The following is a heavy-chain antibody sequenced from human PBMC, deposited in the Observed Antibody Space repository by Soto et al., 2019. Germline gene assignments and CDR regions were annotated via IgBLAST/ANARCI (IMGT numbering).Heavy chain of an antibody. J-gene: IGHJ3*02. CDR1: GFTFSSYA. V-gene: IGHV3-23*01. D-gene: IGHD2-2*01. Sequence: GGSLRLSCAASGFTFSSYAMSWVRQAPGKGLEWVSAISGSGGSTYYADSAKGRFTISRDNSKNTLYLQMNSLRAEDTAVYYCAKVKGARYCSSTSCLSDAFDIWGQGTMVTVSS. CDR3: AKVKGARYCSSTSCLSDAFDI. CDR2: ISGSGGST.